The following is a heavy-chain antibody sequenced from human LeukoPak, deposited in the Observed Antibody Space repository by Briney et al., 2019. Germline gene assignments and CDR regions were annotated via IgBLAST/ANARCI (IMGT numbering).Heavy chain of an antibody. J-gene: IGHJ4*02. CDR2: IYYSGST. D-gene: IGHD3-10*01. CDR1: GGSISSYY. Sequence: SETLSLTCTVSGGSISSYYWSWIRQPPGKGLEWVGYIYYSGSTKYNPSLKSRVTISVDTSKDQFSLGLSSVTAADSAVHYCARGPPPMFRGLIRRFENDSWGQGTLVTVSS. CDR3: ARGPPPMFRGLIRRFENDS. V-gene: IGHV4-59*12.